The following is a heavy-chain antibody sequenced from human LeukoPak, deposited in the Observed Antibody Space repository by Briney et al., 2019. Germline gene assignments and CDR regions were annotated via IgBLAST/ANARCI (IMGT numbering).Heavy chain of an antibody. D-gene: IGHD2-2*01. CDR2: IIPIFGTA. CDR3: ARVRCSSTSCYPLDY. CDR1: GGTFSSYA. Sequence: GASVKVSCKASGGTFSSYAISWVRQAPGQGLEWMGGIIPIFGTANYAQKFQGRVTITADESTSTAYMELSSLRSEDTAVYYCARVRCSSTSCYPLDYWGQGTLVTVSS. V-gene: IGHV1-69*01. J-gene: IGHJ4*02.